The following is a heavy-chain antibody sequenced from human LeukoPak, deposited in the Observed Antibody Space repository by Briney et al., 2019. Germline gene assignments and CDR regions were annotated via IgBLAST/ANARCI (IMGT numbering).Heavy chain of an antibody. J-gene: IGHJ5*02. CDR2: ISGSGGST. D-gene: IGHD3-16*01. CDR3: APMGGDYVWGGSVRWFDP. V-gene: IGHV3-23*01. Sequence: GGSLRLSCAASGFTFSSYAMSWVRQAPGKGLEWVSAISGSGGSTYYADSVKGRFIISRDNSKNTLYLQMNSLRAEDTAVYYCAPMGGDYVWGGSVRWFDPWGQGTLVTVSS. CDR1: GFTFSSYA.